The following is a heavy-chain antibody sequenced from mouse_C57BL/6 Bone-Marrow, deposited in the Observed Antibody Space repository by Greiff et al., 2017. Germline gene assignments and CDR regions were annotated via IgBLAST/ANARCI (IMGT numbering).Heavy chain of an antibody. Sequence: EVQLQQSGPGLVKPSQSLSLTCSVTGYSITSGYYWNWIRQFPGNKLEWMGYISYDGSNNYNPSLKNRISINRDTSTNQFFLKLNSVTTEDTATYYCAREGTTVPFGYWGQGTLVTVSA. D-gene: IGHD1-1*01. V-gene: IGHV3-6*01. CDR3: AREGTTVPFGY. CDR2: ISYDGSN. J-gene: IGHJ3*01. CDR1: GYSITSGYY.